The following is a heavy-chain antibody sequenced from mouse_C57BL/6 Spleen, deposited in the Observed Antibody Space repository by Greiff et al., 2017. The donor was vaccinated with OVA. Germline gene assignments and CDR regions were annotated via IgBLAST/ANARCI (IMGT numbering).Heavy chain of an antibody. V-gene: IGHV5-4*03. CDR2: ISDGGSYT. CDR3: ASGRYFDY. Sequence: EVKVEESGGGLVKPGGSLKLSCAASGFTFSSYAMSWVRQTPEKRLEWVATISDGGSYTYYPDNVKGRFTISRDNAKNNLYLQMSHLKSEDTAMYYCASGRYFDYWGQGTTLTVSS. J-gene: IGHJ2*01. CDR1: GFTFSSYA.